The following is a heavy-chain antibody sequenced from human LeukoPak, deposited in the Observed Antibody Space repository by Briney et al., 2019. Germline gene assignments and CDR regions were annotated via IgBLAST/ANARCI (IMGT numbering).Heavy chain of an antibody. CDR2: IIPIFGTA. CDR3: ARGSRPVLADWLSYYYYGMDV. J-gene: IGHJ6*02. CDR1: GGTFSSYA. V-gene: IGHV1-69*13. Sequence: ASVKVSCKASGGTFSSYAISWVRQAPGQGLEWMGGIIPIFGTANYAQKFQGRVTITADESTSTAYMELSSLRSEDTAVYYCARGSRPVLADWLSYYYYGMDVWGQGTTVAVSS. D-gene: IGHD3-9*01.